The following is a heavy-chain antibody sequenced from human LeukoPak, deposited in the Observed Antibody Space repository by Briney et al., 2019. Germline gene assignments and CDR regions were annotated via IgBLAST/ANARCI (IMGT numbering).Heavy chain of an antibody. CDR1: GFTFSSYA. D-gene: IGHD6-13*01. Sequence: GRSLRLSCAASGFTFSSYAMSWVRQAPGKGLEWVSAISGSGDSTYYGDYVKGRFTISRDNSKNTLYLQMNSLRAEDTAVYYCAKTRPLDSSSWSHGDYWGQGTLVTVSS. CDR2: ISGSGDST. J-gene: IGHJ4*02. CDR3: AKTRPLDSSSWSHGDY. V-gene: IGHV3-23*01.